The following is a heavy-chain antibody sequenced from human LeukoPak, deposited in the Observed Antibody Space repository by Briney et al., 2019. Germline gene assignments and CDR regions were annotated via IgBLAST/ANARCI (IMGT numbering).Heavy chain of an antibody. J-gene: IGHJ4*02. Sequence: SETLSLTCTVSGDSLSSHYWSWIPQPPGPGLRGMGEFNPSGSTNYNPSLKTRVTISVDTSKNQFSLKLSSVTAADTAVYYCARDRIDCSGGSCYRLFDYWGQGTLVTVSS. V-gene: IGHV4-34*01. CDR3: ARDRIDCSGGSCYRLFDY. CDR2: FNPSGST. D-gene: IGHD2-15*01. CDR1: GDSLSSHY.